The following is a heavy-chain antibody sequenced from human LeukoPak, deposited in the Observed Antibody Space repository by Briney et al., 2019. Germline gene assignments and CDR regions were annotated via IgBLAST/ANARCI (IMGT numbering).Heavy chain of an antibody. CDR3: AKGQELDDGVFDS. CDR1: GFTFSRIA. D-gene: IGHD1-1*01. CDR2: IRSNGDTA. Sequence: GGSLRLSCAASGFTFSRIAMTWVRQAPGKGLEWVSTIRSNGDTAYNADSVRGRFAISRDNSKNALFLQMNSLRVEDTAIYYCAKGQELDDGVFDSWGQGSLVTVSS. V-gene: IGHV3-23*01. J-gene: IGHJ4*02.